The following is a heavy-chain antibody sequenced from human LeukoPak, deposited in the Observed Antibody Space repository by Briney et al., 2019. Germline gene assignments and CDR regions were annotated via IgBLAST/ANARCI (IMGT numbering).Heavy chain of an antibody. D-gene: IGHD2-2*01. V-gene: IGHV3-33*01. J-gene: IGHJ3*02. CDR1: GFTFSSYG. CDR3: ARDCRSTSCYEGAFDI. CDR2: IWYDGSNK. Sequence: GGSLRLSCAASGFTFSSYGMHWVRQAPGKGLEWVAVIWYDGSNKYYADSVKGRFTISRDNSKNTLYLQMNSLRAEDTAVYYCARDCRSTSCYEGAFDIWGQGTMVTVSS.